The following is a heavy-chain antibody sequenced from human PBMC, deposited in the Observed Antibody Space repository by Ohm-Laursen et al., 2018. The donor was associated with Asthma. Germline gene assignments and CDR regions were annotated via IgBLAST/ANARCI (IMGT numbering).Heavy chain of an antibody. J-gene: IGHJ6*02. CDR2: IYYSGST. D-gene: IGHD3-3*01. V-gene: IGHV4-31*03. Sequence: SETLSLTCTVSGGSISSGGYYWSWIRQHPGKGLEWIGYIYYSGSTYYNPSLKSRVTISVDTSKNQFSLNLISVTAADTAVYYCARVTRLEWSKYTVGLRPYYYYGMDVWGQGTTVTVSS. CDR1: GGSISSGGYY. CDR3: ARVTRLEWSKYTVGLRPYYYYGMDV.